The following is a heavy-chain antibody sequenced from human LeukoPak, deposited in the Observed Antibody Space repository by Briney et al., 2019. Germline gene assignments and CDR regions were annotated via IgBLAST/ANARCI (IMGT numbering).Heavy chain of an antibody. D-gene: IGHD2-2*01. J-gene: IGHJ6*03. CDR3: ARTRTVYQYYYYMDV. CDR1: GGSISSYY. V-gene: IGHV4-59*01. Sequence: SETLSLTCTVSGGSISSYYWSWIRQPPGKGLECIGYIDCSGSTNHNPSLNSRVTISVDTSKNQFSLKLTSVTAADTAVYYCARTRTVYQYYYYMDVWGKGTTVTVAS. CDR2: IDCSGST.